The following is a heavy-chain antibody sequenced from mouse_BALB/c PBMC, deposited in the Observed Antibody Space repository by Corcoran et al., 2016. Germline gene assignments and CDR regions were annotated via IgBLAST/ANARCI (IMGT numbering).Heavy chain of an antibody. CDR2: IDPSDSET. D-gene: IGHD3-2*01. Sequence: QVQLQQPGAELVKPGAPVKLSCKASGYTFTSYWMNWVKQRPGRGLEWIGRIDPSDSETHYNQKFKDKATLTVDKSSSTAYIQRSSLTSEDSVVYYCARQLGLPLYYGGEGTTLTVSS. CDR3: ARQLGLPLYY. V-gene: IGHV1-69*02. J-gene: IGHJ2*01. CDR1: GYTFTSYW.